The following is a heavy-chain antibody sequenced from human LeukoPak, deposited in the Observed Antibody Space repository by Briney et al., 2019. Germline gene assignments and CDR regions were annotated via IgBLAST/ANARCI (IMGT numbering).Heavy chain of an antibody. CDR3: ATGTASYGVPFDY. CDR1: GFTFSSYW. Sequence: GGSLRLSCAASGFTFSSYWMSWVRQAPGKGLEWVANIKQDGSEKHYVDPVKGRFTISRDDAKNSLYLQMNSLRAEDTAVYYCATGTASYGVPFDYWGRGTLVTVSS. V-gene: IGHV3-7*01. CDR2: IKQDGSEK. D-gene: IGHD2-21*02. J-gene: IGHJ4*02.